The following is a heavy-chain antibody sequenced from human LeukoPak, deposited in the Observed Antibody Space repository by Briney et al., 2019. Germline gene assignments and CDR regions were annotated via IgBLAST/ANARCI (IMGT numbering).Heavy chain of an antibody. J-gene: IGHJ5*02. CDR1: GFTFSGYD. Sequence: PGGSLRLSCAGSGFTFSGYDMIWIRQAPGKGLEWVAHMSSSSLKYTRYAESVKGRFTISRDNAKNTVYLEMDSLTTNDTALYYCARGGRNDLRSWSDPWGQRTLVTVSS. CDR2: MSSSSLK. V-gene: IGHV3-11*06. CDR3: ARGGRNDLRSWSDP. D-gene: IGHD1-14*01.